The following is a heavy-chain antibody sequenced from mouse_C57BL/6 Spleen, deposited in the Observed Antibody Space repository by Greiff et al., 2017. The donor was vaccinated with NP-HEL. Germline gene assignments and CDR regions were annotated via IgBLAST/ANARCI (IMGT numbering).Heavy chain of an antibody. D-gene: IGHD2-14*01. CDR1: GYTFTSYW. CDR2: IDPSDSET. J-gene: IGHJ3*01. CDR3: ARGEDYRGFAY. V-gene: IGHV1-52*01. Sequence: VQLQQPGAELVRPGSSVKLSCKASGYTFTSYWMHWVKQRPIQGLEWIGNIDPSDSETHYNQKFKDKATLTVDKSSSTAYMQLSSLTSEDSAVYYCARGEDYRGFAYWGQGTLVTVSA.